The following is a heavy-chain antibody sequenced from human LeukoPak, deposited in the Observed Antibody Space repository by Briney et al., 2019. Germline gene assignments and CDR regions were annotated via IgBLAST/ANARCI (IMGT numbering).Heavy chain of an antibody. J-gene: IGHJ4*02. CDR2: ISAGGGGS. Sequence: GGSLRLSCAASGFILSNYAMSWVRQAPGKGLEWVSSISAGGGGSYYADSVKGRFTISRDNAKNSLYLQMNSLRAEDTAVYYCARAEDGDYGDYWGQGTLVTVSS. V-gene: IGHV3-23*01. CDR3: ARAEDGDYGDY. D-gene: IGHD4-17*01. CDR1: GFILSNYA.